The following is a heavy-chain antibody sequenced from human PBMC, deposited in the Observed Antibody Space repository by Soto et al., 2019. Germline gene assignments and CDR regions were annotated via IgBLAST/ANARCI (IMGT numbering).Heavy chain of an antibody. J-gene: IGHJ4*02. CDR3: AMGLAAAGPLDY. D-gene: IGHD6-13*01. CDR2: ISGSGGTP. V-gene: IGHV3-23*01. CDR1: VFTFSSSA. Sequence: PGGSLRLSCAASVFTFSSSAMSWFRQAPGRGLEWFSTISGSGGTPYYADSVKGRFTISRDNSKNTLYLVLNSLRAEDTAVYYCAMGLAAAGPLDYWGQGTLVTVSS.